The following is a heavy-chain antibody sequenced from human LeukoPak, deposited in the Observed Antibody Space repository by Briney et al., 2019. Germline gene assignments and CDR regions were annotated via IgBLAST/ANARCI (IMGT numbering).Heavy chain of an antibody. J-gene: IGHJ4*02. CDR2: IYHSGSP. CDR3: ARVNINNWHSCDY. D-gene: IGHD1-1*01. V-gene: IGHV4-4*02. CDR1: GGSISSNNW. Sequence: TSSETLSLTCAVSGGSISSNNWWGWVRQPPGKGLEWIGEIYHSGSPNYNTSLTSRVTISVDKSRSHFSLNLSSVTAADTAVYYCARVNINNWHSCDYWGQGTLVTVSS.